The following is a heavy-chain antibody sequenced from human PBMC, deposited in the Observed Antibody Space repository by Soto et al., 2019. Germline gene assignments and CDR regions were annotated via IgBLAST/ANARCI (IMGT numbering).Heavy chain of an antibody. CDR1: GGSFRGYY. D-gene: IGHD6-13*01. CDR2: INHSGST. V-gene: IGHV4-34*01. CDR3: ASIAAAGSPNWFDP. Sequence: PSETLSLTCAVYGGSFRGYYWSWIRQPPGKGLEWIGEINHSGSTNYNPSLKSRVTISVDTSKNQFSLKLSSVTAADTAVYYCASIAAAGSPNWFDPWGQGTLVTVSS. J-gene: IGHJ5*02.